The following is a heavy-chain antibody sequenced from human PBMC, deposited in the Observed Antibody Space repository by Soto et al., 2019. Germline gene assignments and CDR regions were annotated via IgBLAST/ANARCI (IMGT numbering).Heavy chain of an antibody. Sequence: QVQLVQSGAEVKKPGSSVKVSCKASGGTFSSYAISWVRQAPGQGLEWMGGIIPIFGTANYAQKFQGRVTITADKSTRTAYMELSSLRPEDTGVCFCARDRCAGYSSGRNEPGYYYGMDVWGQGTTVTVSS. CDR3: ARDRCAGYSSGRNEPGYYYGMDV. CDR1: GGTFSSYA. CDR2: IIPIFGTA. D-gene: IGHD6-19*01. J-gene: IGHJ6*02. V-gene: IGHV1-69*06.